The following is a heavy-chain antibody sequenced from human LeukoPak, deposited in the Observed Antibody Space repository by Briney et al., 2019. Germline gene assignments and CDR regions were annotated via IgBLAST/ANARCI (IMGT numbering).Heavy chain of an antibody. CDR2: INPNSGGK. D-gene: IGHD3-16*01. V-gene: IGHV1-2*06. J-gene: IGHJ4*02. Sequence: ASVKVSRKASGYTFTGYDMHWVGQAPGQGVEWMGRINPNSGGKNYAQKFQGRVTMHRDTTISTAYMKLSRLRSDDTAVYYCARDLGVITASLWGQGTLVTVSS. CDR1: GYTFTGYD. CDR3: ARDLGVITASL.